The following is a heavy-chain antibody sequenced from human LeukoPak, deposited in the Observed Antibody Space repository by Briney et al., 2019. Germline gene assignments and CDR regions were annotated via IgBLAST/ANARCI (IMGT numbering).Heavy chain of an antibody. CDR3: ARSSRSYYDGEGHSFDY. V-gene: IGHV1-18*01. CDR2: ISAYNGNT. J-gene: IGHJ4*02. Sequence: ASVKVSCKASGYTFTSYGISWVRQAPGQGLEWMGWISAYNGNTNYAQKLQGRVTMTTDTSTSTAYMELRSLRSDDTAVYYCARSSRSYYDGEGHSFDYWGQGTLVTVSS. CDR1: GYTFTSYG. D-gene: IGHD1-26*01.